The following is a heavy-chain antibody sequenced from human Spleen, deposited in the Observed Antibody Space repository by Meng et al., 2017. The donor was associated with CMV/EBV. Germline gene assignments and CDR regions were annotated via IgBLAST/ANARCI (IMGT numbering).Heavy chain of an antibody. CDR1: GFTFSSYT. CDR2: ITWHSDNI. V-gene: IGHV3-9*01. J-gene: IGHJ4*02. D-gene: IGHD3-22*01. Sequence: SLKISCAASGFTFSSYTMNWVRQAPGKGLEWVSGITWHSDNIAYADSVMGRFTISRDNAKDSLYLQMNSLRAEDTALYYCAKESYDSSGNYSGYWGQGTLVTVS. CDR3: AKESYDSSGNYSGY.